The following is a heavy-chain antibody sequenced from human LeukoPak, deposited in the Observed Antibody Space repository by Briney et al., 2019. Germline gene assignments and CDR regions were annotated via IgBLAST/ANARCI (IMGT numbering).Heavy chain of an antibody. Sequence: XWXWXXXXPXKGLEWIGYIYYSGSTNYNPSLKSRVTISVDTSKNQFSLKLSSVTAADTAVYYCARRPVCSSTSCPFEYYYYYGMDVWGQGTTVTVSS. V-gene: IGHV4-59*08. D-gene: IGHD2-2*01. CDR3: ARRPVCSSTSCPFEYYYYYGMDV. CDR1: X. J-gene: IGHJ6*02. CDR2: IYYSGST.